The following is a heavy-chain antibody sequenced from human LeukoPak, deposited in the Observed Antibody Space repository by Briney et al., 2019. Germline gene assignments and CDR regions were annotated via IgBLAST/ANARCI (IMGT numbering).Heavy chain of an antibody. CDR2: IYYSGST. CDR3: ARASCHSQDIVVVPAAKCRFDP. Sequence: SETLSLTCTVSGGSISSYYWSWIRQPPGKGLEWIGYIYYSGSTNYNPSLKSRVTISVDTSKNQFSLKLSSVTAADTAVYYCARASCHSQDIVVVPAAKCRFDPWGQGTLVTVSS. D-gene: IGHD2-2*01. V-gene: IGHV4-59*08. J-gene: IGHJ5*02. CDR1: GGSISSYY.